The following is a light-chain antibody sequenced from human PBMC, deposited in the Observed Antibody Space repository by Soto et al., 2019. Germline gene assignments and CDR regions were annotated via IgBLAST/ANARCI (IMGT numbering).Light chain of an antibody. CDR1: QSIRSY. Sequence: DIQMSQSPSSLSASVGDRVTITCRASQSIRSYVHWYQQIPGNAPKLLIFAASRLQSGVPSRFSGGGSGTEFTLTITRLQPEDLGTYYCQQSHSTPLTFGGGTKVEIK. CDR3: QQSHSTPLT. J-gene: IGKJ4*01. V-gene: IGKV1-39*01. CDR2: AAS.